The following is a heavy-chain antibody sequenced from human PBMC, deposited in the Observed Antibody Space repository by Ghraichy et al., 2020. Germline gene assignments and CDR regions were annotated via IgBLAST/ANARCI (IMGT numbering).Heavy chain of an antibody. V-gene: IGHV3-23*01. CDR2: ISGSGDTT. D-gene: IGHD3-10*01. CDR1: GFTFSSYA. CDR3: ANDPDCTYYYGELFVY. Sequence: GGSLRLSCTASGFTFSSYAMNWVRQAPGKGLEWVSAISGSGDTTYYADSVKGRFFMSRDNSQNTLHLQMNSLRAEDTAIYYCANDPDCTYYYGELFVYWGQGARVTVSA. J-gene: IGHJ4*02.